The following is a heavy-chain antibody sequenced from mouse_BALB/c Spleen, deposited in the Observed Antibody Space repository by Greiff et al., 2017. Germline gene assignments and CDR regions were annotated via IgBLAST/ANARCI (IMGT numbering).Heavy chain of an antibody. CDR2: ISSGSSTI. D-gene: IGHD2-2*01. CDR3: ASYGYDGDV. V-gene: IGHV5-17*02. CDR1: GFTFSSFG. Sequence: DVMLVESGGGLVQPGGSRKLSCAASGFTFSSFGMHWVRQAPEKGLEWVAYISSGSSTIYYADTVKGRFTISRDNPKNTLFLQMTSLRSEDTAMYYCASYGYDGDVWGAGTTVTVSS. J-gene: IGHJ1*01.